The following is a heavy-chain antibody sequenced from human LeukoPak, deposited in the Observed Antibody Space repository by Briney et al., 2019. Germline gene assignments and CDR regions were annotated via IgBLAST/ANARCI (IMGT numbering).Heavy chain of an antibody. D-gene: IGHD1-26*01. Sequence: GGSLRLSCVASGFTFSTSWVTWVRQAPGKGLEWVANIDKHGSGKYYVDSVKGRFAISRDYACNSVFLQMNSLRAEDTSVYYCARDAGWGYYDLWGQGTPVTVSS. CDR3: ARDAGWGYYDL. J-gene: IGHJ4*02. V-gene: IGHV3-7*01. CDR1: GFTFSTSW. CDR2: IDKHGSGK.